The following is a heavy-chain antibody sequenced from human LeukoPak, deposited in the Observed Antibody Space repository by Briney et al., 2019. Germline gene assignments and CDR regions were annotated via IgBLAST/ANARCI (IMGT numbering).Heavy chain of an antibody. J-gene: IGHJ5*02. Sequence: GGSLRLSCAASGFNLRDYEVNWVRQAPGKGLEWISYISSGGETTFYSGYLHGRFTISRDNAKNSLYLQMDSLRADDTAMYYCARGQAPYSGTYYNSWFDPWGQGTLVTVSS. D-gene: IGHD3-10*01. V-gene: IGHV3-48*03. CDR3: ARGQAPYSGTYYNSWFDP. CDR2: ISSGGETT. CDR1: GFNLRDYE.